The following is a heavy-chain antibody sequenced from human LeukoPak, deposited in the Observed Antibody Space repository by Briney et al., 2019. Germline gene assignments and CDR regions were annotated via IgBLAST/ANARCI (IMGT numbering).Heavy chain of an antibody. D-gene: IGHD5-24*01. CDR1: GYSFTSYW. CDR3: ARRIRRYTNWFDP. CDR2: IYPGDSYT. Sequence: GESLKISCKGSGYSFTSYWIGWVRQMPGKGLEWMGIIYPGDSYTRYSPSFQGQVTISADKSISTAYLQWSSLKASDTAMYYCARRIRRYTNWFDPWGQGTLVTVSS. V-gene: IGHV5-51*01. J-gene: IGHJ5*02.